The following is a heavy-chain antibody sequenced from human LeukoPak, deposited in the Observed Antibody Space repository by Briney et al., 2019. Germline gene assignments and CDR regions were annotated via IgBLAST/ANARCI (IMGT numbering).Heavy chain of an antibody. J-gene: IGHJ4*02. Sequence: SVTVSCKASGGTFSIYAISWVRQAPGQGLEWMGGIIPIFGTANYAQKFQGRVTITADESTSTAYMELSSLRSEDTAVYYCARDKAAQFDYWGQGTLVTVSS. CDR2: IIPIFGTA. D-gene: IGHD6-6*01. V-gene: IGHV1-69*13. CDR3: ARDKAAQFDY. CDR1: GGTFSIYA.